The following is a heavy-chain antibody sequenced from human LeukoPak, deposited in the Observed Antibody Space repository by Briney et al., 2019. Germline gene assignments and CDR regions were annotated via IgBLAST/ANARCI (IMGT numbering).Heavy chain of an antibody. J-gene: IGHJ4*02. Sequence: GESLKISCKVFGYRFTSYWIGWVRQMPGKGLEWMGIIYPGDSDTRYSPSFQGQVTISADKSISTAYLQWSSLKASDTAMYYCARSIEGATALFDYWGQGTLVTVSS. CDR2: IYPGDSDT. CDR1: GYRFTSYW. V-gene: IGHV5-51*01. D-gene: IGHD1-26*01. CDR3: ARSIEGATALFDY.